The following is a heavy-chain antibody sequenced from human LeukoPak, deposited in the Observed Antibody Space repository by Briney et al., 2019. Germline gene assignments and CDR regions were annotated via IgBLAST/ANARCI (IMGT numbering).Heavy chain of an antibody. CDR3: ARDYTMVRGLEGYYFDY. Sequence: SVKVSCKASGGTFSSYAISWVRQAPGPGLEWMGGIIPIFGTVNYAQKFQGRVTITADESTSTAYMELSSLRSEDTAVYYCARDYTMVRGLEGYYFDYWGQGTLVTVSS. D-gene: IGHD3-10*01. J-gene: IGHJ4*02. CDR1: GGTFSSYA. V-gene: IGHV1-69*13. CDR2: IIPIFGTV.